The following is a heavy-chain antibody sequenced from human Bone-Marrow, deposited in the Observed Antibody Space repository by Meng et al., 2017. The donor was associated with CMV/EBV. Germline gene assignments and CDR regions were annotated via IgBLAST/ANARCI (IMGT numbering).Heavy chain of an antibody. J-gene: IGHJ3*02. CDR3: ARECGDLGYCSSTSCWNDAFDI. CDR1: GFTFSSYE. D-gene: IGHD2-2*01. V-gene: IGHV3-48*03. Sequence: GEFLKISCAAAGFTFSSYEMHWVRQASGKGLEWVSYISSSGSTIYYEDSVKGRFTISRDNAKNSLYLQMNSLRAEDTAVYFCARECGDLGYCSSTSCWNDAFDIWGQGTMVTVSS. CDR2: ISSSGSTI.